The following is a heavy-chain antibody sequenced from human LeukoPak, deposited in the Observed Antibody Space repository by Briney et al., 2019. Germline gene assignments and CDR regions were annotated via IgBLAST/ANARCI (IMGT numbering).Heavy chain of an antibody. CDR2: IYDSGST. V-gene: IGHV4-39*01. CDR3: QSRFLEWLLDY. Sequence: SETLSLTCTVSGGSISSSSYYWGWIRQPPGKGLEWIGSIYDSGSTYYNPSLKSRVTISVDTSKNQFSLKLNSVTAADTAMYYCQSRFLEWLLDYWGQGTLVTVSS. CDR1: GGSISSSSYY. J-gene: IGHJ4*02. D-gene: IGHD3-3*01.